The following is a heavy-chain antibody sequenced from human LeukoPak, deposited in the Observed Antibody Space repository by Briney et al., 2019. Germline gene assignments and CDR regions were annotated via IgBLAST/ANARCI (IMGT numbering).Heavy chain of an antibody. CDR1: GGSISIGGYY. Sequence: SETLPLTCTISGGSISIGGYYWGWIRQPPGKGLEWIGSIYYSGSTYYNPSLKSRVTISVDTSKNQFSLKLSFVTAADTAVYYCARHAGNYDSSGYYPIDYWGQGTLVTVSS. V-gene: IGHV4-39*01. J-gene: IGHJ4*02. CDR2: IYYSGST. CDR3: ARHAGNYDSSGYYPIDY. D-gene: IGHD3-22*01.